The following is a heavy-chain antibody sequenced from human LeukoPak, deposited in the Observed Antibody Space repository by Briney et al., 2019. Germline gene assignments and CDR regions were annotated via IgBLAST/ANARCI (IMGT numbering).Heavy chain of an antibody. J-gene: IGHJ6*02. CDR1: GFTFSSYA. Sequence: PGGSLRLSCAASGFTFSSYAMSWVRQAPGKGLEWVSTISGSGGSTYYADSVKGRFTISRDNSKNTLSVQMNSLRAEDTAVYYCAGGTGLPPANYYYYGMDVWGQGTTVTVSS. D-gene: IGHD3/OR15-3a*01. V-gene: IGHV3-23*01. CDR2: ISGSGGST. CDR3: AGGTGLPPANYYYYGMDV.